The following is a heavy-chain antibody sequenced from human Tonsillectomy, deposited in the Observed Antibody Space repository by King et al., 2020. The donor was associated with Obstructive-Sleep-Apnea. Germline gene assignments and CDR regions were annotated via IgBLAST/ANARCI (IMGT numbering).Heavy chain of an antibody. CDR3: FAADFGMDV. D-gene: IGHD6-13*01. CDR1: GFTFSSYT. V-gene: IGHV3-30-3*01. Sequence: VQLVESGGGVVQPGRSLRLSCAASGFTFSSYTMHWVRQAPGKGLEWVTLISNDGNFKHYVDSLKGRCTISRDNSRNTLYLQMNSMRAEDTAVYYCFAADFGMDVWGQGTTVTVSS. J-gene: IGHJ6*02. CDR2: ISNDGNFK.